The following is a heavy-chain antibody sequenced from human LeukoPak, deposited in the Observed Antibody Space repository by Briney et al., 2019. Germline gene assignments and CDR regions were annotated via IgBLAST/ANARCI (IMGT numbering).Heavy chain of an antibody. CDR1: GLTFSGSD. J-gene: IGHJ3*02. CDR3: TRGYSRAYVSFDI. CDR2: IRSKTNNYAT. D-gene: IGHD6-13*01. V-gene: IGHV3-73*01. Sequence: GGSLRLSCTASGLTFSGSDIHWVRQASGKGLEWVGRIRSKTNNYATAYAVSVRGRFTISRDDSKNTAYLQMNSLKTEDTAIYYCTRGYSRAYVSFDIWGQGTMVTVSS.